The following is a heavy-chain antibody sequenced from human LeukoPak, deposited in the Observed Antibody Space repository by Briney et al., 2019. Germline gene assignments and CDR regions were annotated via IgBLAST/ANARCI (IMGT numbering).Heavy chain of an antibody. D-gene: IGHD6-19*01. Sequence: GGSLRLSCAASGFTFDDYAMHWVRQAPGKGLEWVSGISWNSGSIGYADSVKGRFTISRDNAKNSLYLQMNSLRAEDTALYYCAKDIRSSGWLGYSDYWGQGTLVTVSS. CDR2: ISWNSGSI. CDR3: AKDIRSSGWLGYSDY. CDR1: GFTFDDYA. V-gene: IGHV3-9*01. J-gene: IGHJ4*02.